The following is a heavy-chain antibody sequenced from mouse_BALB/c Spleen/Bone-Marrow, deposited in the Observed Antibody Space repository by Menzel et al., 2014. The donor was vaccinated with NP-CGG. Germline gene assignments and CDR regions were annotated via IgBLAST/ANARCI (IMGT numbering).Heavy chain of an antibody. J-gene: IGHJ3*01. Sequence: VQLKESGPGLVKPSQSLSLTCTVTGYSITSDSARNWIRQFPENKLEWMAYISYSGSTTYNPSLKSRISITRDTSKNQFFLQLNSVTTEDTATYYCARRGYYGTFLFAYWGQGTLVTVSA. CDR3: ARRGYYGTFLFAY. D-gene: IGHD2-1*01. V-gene: IGHV3-2*02. CDR1: GYSITSDSA. CDR2: ISYSGST.